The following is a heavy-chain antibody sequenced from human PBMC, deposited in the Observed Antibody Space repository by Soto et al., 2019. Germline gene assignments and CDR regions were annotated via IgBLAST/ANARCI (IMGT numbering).Heavy chain of an antibody. CDR1: GYTFSSYG. J-gene: IGHJ6*02. Sequence: QVQLVQSGGEVKKPGASVKVSCKASGYTFSSYGINWVRQAPGQGLEWLGWISPYDGNTKYAQILQGRVSMTTDTSTNRAYMEVRILRSDDTAVYYCARGGYYDSSGSRNYHYYGMNVWGQGTTVTVSS. CDR3: ARGGYYDSSGSRNYHYYGMNV. D-gene: IGHD3-22*01. V-gene: IGHV1-18*01. CDR2: ISPYDGNT.